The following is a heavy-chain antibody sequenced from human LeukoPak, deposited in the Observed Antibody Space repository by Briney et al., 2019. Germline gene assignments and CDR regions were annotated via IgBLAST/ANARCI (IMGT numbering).Heavy chain of an antibody. CDR3: ARGQTTVTN. J-gene: IGHJ4*02. CDR2: IKQDGSEK. D-gene: IGHD4-17*01. V-gene: IGHV3-7*03. Sequence: GGSLRLSCAASEFTFSDHWMSWVRQAPGRGLEWVANIKQDGSEKYYVDSVKGRFTISRDNAKNSLYLQMNSLRAEDTAMYYCARGQTTVTNWGQGTLVTVSS. CDR1: EFTFSDHW.